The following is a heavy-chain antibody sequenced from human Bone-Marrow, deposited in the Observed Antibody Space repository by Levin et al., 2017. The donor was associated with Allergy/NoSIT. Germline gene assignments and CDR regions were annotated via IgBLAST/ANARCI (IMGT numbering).Heavy chain of an antibody. D-gene: IGHD3-10*01. CDR2: IYHSGTT. V-gene: IGHV4-30-2*01. CDR1: GGSISSGTSS. Sequence: SETLSLTCTVSGGSISSGTSSWSWIRQPPGQGLEWIGYIYHSGTTYYNPSLKSRVTMSIDTSKNQFSLRLTSVTAAATAVAYGARGGAWFGELSSAFDLWGQGALVTVSS. J-gene: IGHJ4*02. CDR3: ARGGAWFGELSSAFDL.